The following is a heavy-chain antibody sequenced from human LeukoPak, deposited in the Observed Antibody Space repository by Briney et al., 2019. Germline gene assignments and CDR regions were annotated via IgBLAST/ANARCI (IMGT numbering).Heavy chain of an antibody. J-gene: IGHJ6*02. CDR3: ARVVTFRRGYGMDV. V-gene: IGHV4-39*01. D-gene: IGHD2/OR15-2a*01. Sequence: PSETLSLTCTVSGGSISSSSYYWGWIRQPPGKGLEWIGSIYYSGSTYYNPSLKSRVTISVDTSKNQFSLKLSSVTAADTAVYYCARVVTFRRGYGMDVWGQGTTVTVSS. CDR1: GGSISSSSYY. CDR2: IYYSGST.